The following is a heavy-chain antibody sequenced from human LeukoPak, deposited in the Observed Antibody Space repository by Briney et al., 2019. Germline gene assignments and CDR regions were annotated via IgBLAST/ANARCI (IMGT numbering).Heavy chain of an antibody. CDR2: IYSGGST. V-gene: IGHV3-53*05. J-gene: IGHJ4*01. D-gene: IGHD5/OR15-5a*01. CDR3: AKEESFHDKVFDS. CDR1: GFTVSSNY. Sequence: GGSLRLSCAASGFTVSSNYMSWVRQAPGKGLEWVSVIYSGGSTYYADSVKGRFTISRDNAKNSLYLQMNSLGPEDTAFYYCAKEESFHDKVFDSWGHGTLVTVSS.